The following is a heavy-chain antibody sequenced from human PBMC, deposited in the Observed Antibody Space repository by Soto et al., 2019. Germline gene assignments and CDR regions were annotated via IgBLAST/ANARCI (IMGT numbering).Heavy chain of an antibody. CDR1: GFTFSTYA. CDR2: ISGSGATT. V-gene: IGHV3-23*01. CDR3: AKLRYFDWSAYNWFDY. J-gene: IGHJ5*01. Sequence: PGGSLRLSCAASGFTFSTYAMTWLRQAPGKGLEWVSGISGSGATTSYADSVKGRFTVSRDNSKNTLYLQMNSLRVEDTAVYHCAKLRYFDWSAYNWFDYWGQGNPVTISS. D-gene: IGHD3-9*01.